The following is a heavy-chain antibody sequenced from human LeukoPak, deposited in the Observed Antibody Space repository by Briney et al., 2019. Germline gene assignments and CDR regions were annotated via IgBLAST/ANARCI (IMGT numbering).Heavy chain of an antibody. CDR3: ARVGLFFGVVRYAFDI. D-gene: IGHD3-3*01. Sequence: SETLSLTCTVSGGSISSYYWSWIRQPPGKGLEWIGYIYYSGSTNYNPSLKSRVTISVDTSKNQFSLKLSSVTAADTAVYYCARVGLFFGVVRYAFDIWGQGTMVTVSS. CDR1: GGSISSYY. CDR2: IYYSGST. J-gene: IGHJ3*02. V-gene: IGHV4-59*01.